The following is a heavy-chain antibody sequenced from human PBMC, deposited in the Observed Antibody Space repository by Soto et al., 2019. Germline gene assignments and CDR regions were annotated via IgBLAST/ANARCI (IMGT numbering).Heavy chain of an antibody. CDR2: MHPYSGNT. D-gene: IGHD4-17*01. J-gene: IGHJ4*02. V-gene: IGHV1-8*01. CDR3: AREQDYGDYGDY. CDR1: GYAFPSYH. Sequence: QVQLVQSGAEVKKPGASVKVSCKASGYAFPSYHISWVRQASGHGLEWMGWMHPYSGNTAYAQKFRGRLTMTTDSFTSTAYMELSSLTSEDTAVYFCAREQDYGDYGDYWGQGTLVTVSS.